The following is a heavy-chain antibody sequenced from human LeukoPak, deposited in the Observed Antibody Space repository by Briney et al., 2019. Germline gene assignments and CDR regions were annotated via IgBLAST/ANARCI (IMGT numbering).Heavy chain of an antibody. CDR3: ARVLPPRYCSSTSCLGAFDI. J-gene: IGHJ3*02. Sequence: GASVKVSCKASGGTFSSYAISWVRQAPGQGLEWMGGIIPIFGTANYAQKFQGRVTIITDESTSTAYMELSSLRSEDTAVYYCARVLPPRYCSSTSCLGAFDIWGQGTMVTVSS. CDR1: GGTFSSYA. V-gene: IGHV1-69*05. CDR2: IIPIFGTA. D-gene: IGHD2-2*01.